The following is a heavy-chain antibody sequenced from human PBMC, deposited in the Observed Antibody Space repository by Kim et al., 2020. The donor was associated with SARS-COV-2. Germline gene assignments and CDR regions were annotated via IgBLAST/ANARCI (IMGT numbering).Heavy chain of an antibody. V-gene: IGHV4-30-4*01. CDR2: IYYTGSS. Sequence: SETLSLTCTVSGGSISSGDYYWSWIRQPPGKGLEWIGYIYYTGSSHYNPSLNSRVTLSIDTSKNQFSLKLSPVTAADTAVYYCARGPPIGGSYCYAHWG. CDR1: GGSISSGDYY. CDR3: ARGPPIGGSYCYAH. J-gene: IGHJ1*01. D-gene: IGHD2-21*02.